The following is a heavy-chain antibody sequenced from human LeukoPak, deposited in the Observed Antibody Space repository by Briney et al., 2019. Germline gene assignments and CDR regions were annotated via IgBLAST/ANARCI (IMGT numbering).Heavy chain of an antibody. J-gene: IGHJ5*02. CDR3: ARVELRYFDWLPYNWFDP. D-gene: IGHD3-9*01. CDR1: GGSISSGGYY. V-gene: IGHV4-31*03. CDR2: IYYSGST. Sequence: SETLSLTCTVSGGSISSGGYYWSWIRQHPGKGLEWIGYIYYSGSTYYNPSLKSRVTISVDTSKNQFSLKLSSVTAADTAVYYCARVELRYFDWLPYNWFDPWGQGTLVTVSS.